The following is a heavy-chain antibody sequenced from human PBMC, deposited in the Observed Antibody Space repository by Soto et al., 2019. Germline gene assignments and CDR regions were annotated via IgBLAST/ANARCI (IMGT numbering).Heavy chain of an antibody. CDR3: ARDLAPIVVVPAASYY. CDR2: INPSGGST. V-gene: IGHV1-46*01. Sequence: ASVKVSCKASGYTFTSYYMHWVRQAPGQGLEWMGIINPSGGSTSYAQKFQGRVTMTRDTSTSTVYMELSSLRSEDTAVYYCARDLAPIVVVPAASYYWGQRTLVTVSS. CDR1: GYTFTSYY. J-gene: IGHJ4*02. D-gene: IGHD2-2*01.